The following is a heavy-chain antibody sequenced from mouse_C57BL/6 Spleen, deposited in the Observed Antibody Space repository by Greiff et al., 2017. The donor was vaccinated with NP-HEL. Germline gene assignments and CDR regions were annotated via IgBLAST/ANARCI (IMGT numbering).Heavy chain of an antibody. CDR1: GYTFTSYW. CDR2: INPSNGGT. J-gene: IGHJ3*01. CDR3: ARGATGTWFAY. Sequence: QVQLQQPGTELVKPGASVKLSCKASGYTFTSYWMHWVKQRPGQGLEWIGNINPSNGGTTYHEKFQSKATLTVAKSSSTAYMQLSSLTSEDSAVYYCARGATGTWFAYWGQGTLVTVSA. V-gene: IGHV1-53*01. D-gene: IGHD4-1*01.